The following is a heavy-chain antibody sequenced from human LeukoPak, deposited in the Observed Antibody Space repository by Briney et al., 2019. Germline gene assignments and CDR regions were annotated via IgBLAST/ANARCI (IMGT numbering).Heavy chain of an antibody. J-gene: IGHJ4*02. CDR2: ISYDGSNK. V-gene: IGHV3-30*04. Sequence: GGSLRLSCAASGFTLSSYTMHWVRQAPGKGLEWVAIISYDGSNKDYADSVKGRFTISRDNSKNTLYLQMNSLRAEDMAVYYCARAGPRGAVITGLDYWGQGTLVTVSS. CDR3: ARAGPRGAVITGLDY. CDR1: GFTLSSYT. D-gene: IGHD3-3*01.